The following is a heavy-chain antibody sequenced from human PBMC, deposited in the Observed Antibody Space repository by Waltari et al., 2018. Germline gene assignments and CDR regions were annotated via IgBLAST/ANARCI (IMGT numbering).Heavy chain of an antibody. CDR2: IYYSGGT. J-gene: IGHJ4*02. CDR1: GGSISSSSYY. Sequence: QLQLQESGPGLVKPSETLSLTCTVSGGSISSSSYYWGWIRQPPGKGLEWIGSIYYSGGTYYTPSLKSRVTISVDTSKNQFSLKLSSVTAADTAVYYCARVHCSGGSCYVYYFDYWGQGTLVTVSS. D-gene: IGHD2-15*01. V-gene: IGHV4-39*01. CDR3: ARVHCSGGSCYVYYFDY.